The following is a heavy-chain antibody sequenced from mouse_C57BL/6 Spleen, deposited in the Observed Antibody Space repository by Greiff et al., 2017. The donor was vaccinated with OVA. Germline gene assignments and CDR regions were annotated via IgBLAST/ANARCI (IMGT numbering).Heavy chain of an antibody. J-gene: IGHJ3*01. Sequence: VQVVESGPELVKPGASVKISCKASGYAFSSSWMNWVKQRPGKGLEWIGRIYPGDGDTNYNGKFKGKATLTADKSSSTAYMQLSSLTSEDSAVYFCARELAFAYWGQGTLVTVSA. CDR1: GYAFSSSW. CDR3: ARELAFAY. V-gene: IGHV1-82*01. CDR2: IYPGDGDT.